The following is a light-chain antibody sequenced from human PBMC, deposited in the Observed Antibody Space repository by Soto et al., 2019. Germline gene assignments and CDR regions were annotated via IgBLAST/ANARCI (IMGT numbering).Light chain of an antibody. CDR3: QQYNNWPPIT. CDR2: AAS. Sequence: EIMMTQTPPTLSVTPEQRATLSCRASQSVSISLAWYQQKPGQSPMLLIYAASTRATGIPARFSGSGSVTEFTLTISSLQSEDFAVYYCQQYNNWPPITFGQGTRLE. J-gene: IGKJ5*01. CDR1: QSVSIS. V-gene: IGKV3-15*01.